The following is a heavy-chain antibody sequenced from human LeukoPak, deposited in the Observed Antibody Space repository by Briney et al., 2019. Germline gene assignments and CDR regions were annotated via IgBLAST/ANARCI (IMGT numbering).Heavy chain of an antibody. CDR3: ARAVGANTFDY. CDR1: GDSVSSNNNA. J-gene: IGHJ4*02. V-gene: IGHV6-1*01. Sequence: SQTLSLTCAISGDSVSSNNNAWNWMRQSPSRGLEWLGRTYFRSRWYYDYAVSVKSRITLNADTPMNQFSLQLNSVTPEDTAVYYCARAVGANTFDYWGQGILVTVSS. CDR2: TYFRSRWYY. D-gene: IGHD1-26*01.